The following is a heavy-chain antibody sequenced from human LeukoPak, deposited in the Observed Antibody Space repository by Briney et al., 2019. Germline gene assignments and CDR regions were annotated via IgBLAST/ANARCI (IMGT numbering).Heavy chain of an antibody. Sequence: GESLKISCKGSGYSFTSYWIGWVRQMPGKGLEWMGIINPGDSDTRYSPSFQGQVTISADKSISTAYLQWSSLKASDTAMYYCARFSHSSSWYAPFFDYWGQGTLVTVSS. CDR1: GYSFTSYW. J-gene: IGHJ4*02. D-gene: IGHD6-13*01. CDR2: INPGDSDT. CDR3: ARFSHSSSWYAPFFDY. V-gene: IGHV5-51*01.